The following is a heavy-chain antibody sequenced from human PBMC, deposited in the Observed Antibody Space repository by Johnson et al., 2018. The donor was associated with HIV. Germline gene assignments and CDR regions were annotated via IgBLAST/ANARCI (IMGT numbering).Heavy chain of an antibody. D-gene: IGHD3-10*01. CDR1: GFTFSSYA. CDR3: AKAELIRFGELNDGFDI. V-gene: IGHV3-30-3*02. CDR2: ISYDGSNK. J-gene: IGHJ3*02. Sequence: VQLVESGGGLVQTGRSLRLSCIGFGFTFSSYAMSWVRQAPGKGLEWVAVISYDGSNKYYADSVKGRFTISRDNSKNTLYLQMNNLGPEDTAVYYCAKAELIRFGELNDGFDIWGQGTMVTVSS.